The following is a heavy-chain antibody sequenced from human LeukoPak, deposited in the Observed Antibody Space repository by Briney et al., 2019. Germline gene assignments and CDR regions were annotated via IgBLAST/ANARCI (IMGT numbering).Heavy chain of an antibody. Sequence: GGSLRLSCAASGFTFSSYSMNWVRQAPGKGLEWVSSISSSSSYIYYADSVKGRFTISRDNAKNSLYLQTNSLRAEDTAVYYCDVGPNDSSGYYYPFDYWGQGTLVTVSS. V-gene: IGHV3-21*01. CDR1: GFTFSSYS. CDR3: DVGPNDSSGYYYPFDY. J-gene: IGHJ4*02. CDR2: ISSSSSYI. D-gene: IGHD3-22*01.